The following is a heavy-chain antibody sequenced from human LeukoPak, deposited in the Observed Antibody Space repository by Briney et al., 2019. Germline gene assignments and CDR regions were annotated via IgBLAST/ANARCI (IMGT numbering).Heavy chain of an antibody. CDR3: AGAWSWYSPKIDY. CDR2: ISSSGSTI. Sequence: GGSLRLSCAASGFTFSDYYMSWIRQAPGKGLEWVSYISSSGSTIYYADSVKGRFTISRDNAKDSLYLQMNSLRAEDTAVYYCAGAWSWYSPKIDYWGQGTLVTVSS. CDR1: GFTFSDYY. D-gene: IGHD1-26*01. J-gene: IGHJ4*02. V-gene: IGHV3-11*04.